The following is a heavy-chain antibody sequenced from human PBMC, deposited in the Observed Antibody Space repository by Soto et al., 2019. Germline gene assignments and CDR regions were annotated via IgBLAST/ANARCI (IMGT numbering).Heavy chain of an antibody. CDR3: AKLDPSGDMPTMAAAETH. CDR2: MSYDGSKK. CDR1: GFSFRAYG. J-gene: IGHJ1*01. V-gene: IGHV3-30*18. Sequence: QVQLVEFGGGVVQPGGSLRLSCVASGFSFRAYGMHWVRQSPGKGLEWVAVMSYDGSKKYYLDSVKGRFTISRDNSQNTLFLQMNTLRPEDSALYYCAKLDPSGDMPTMAAAETHWGQGTLVTVSS. D-gene: IGHD6-13*01.